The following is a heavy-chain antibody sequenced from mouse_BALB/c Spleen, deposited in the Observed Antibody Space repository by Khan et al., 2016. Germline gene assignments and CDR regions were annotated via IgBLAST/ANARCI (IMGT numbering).Heavy chain of an antibody. CDR2: IWAGGSA. CDR3: TRDYGSIYYAMDY. J-gene: IGHJ4*01. Sequence: QVQLKQSGPGLVAPSQSLSITCTVSGFSLTSYGVHWVRQPPGKGLEWLGVIWAGGSANYNSAFMSRLSISKDNSKSQVCVKMNRLHTDDTAMYYCTRDYGSIYYAMDYWGRGTSVPVSS. V-gene: IGHV2-9*02. D-gene: IGHD1-1*01. CDR1: GFSLTSYG.